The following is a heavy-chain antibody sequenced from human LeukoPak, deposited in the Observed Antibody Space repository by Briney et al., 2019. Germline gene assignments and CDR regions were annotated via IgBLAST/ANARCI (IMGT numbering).Heavy chain of an antibody. CDR2: IIPIFGTA. V-gene: IGHV1-69*13. CDR1: GGTFSSYA. D-gene: IGHD6-19*01. J-gene: IGHJ3*02. CDR3: ARGTWTIAVAGSYAFDI. Sequence: SVKVSCKASGGTFSSYAISWVRQAPGQGLEWMGGIIPIFGTANYAQKFQGRVTITADESTSTAYMELSSLRSDDTAVYYCARGTWTIAVAGSYAFDIWGQGTMVTVSS.